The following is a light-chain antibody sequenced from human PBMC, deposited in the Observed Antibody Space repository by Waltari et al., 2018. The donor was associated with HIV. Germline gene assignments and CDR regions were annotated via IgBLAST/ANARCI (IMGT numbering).Light chain of an antibody. CDR1: QGVGSN. CDR2: GAA. V-gene: IGKV3-15*01. CDR3: QQYNIRPRGNT. Sequence: DIVMTQSPDILSVSPGDRVTLSCRASQGVGSNLAWYQQKVGQAPRLLIYGAATRAAEIPVRFSGSGSGTDFTLTIDSLQSEDFATYYCQQYNIRPRGNTFGQGTKLQIK. J-gene: IGKJ2*01.